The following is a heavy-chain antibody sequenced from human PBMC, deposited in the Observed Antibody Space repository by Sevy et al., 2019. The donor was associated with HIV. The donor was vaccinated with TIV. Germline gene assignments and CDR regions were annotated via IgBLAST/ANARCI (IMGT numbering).Heavy chain of an antibody. CDR3: ARSILAVAGSYGMDV. J-gene: IGHJ6*02. CDR2: ISSYGNEA. CDR1: GFNFSNYV. Sequence: GGSLRLACAASGFNFSNYVLHWVRQAPGKGLEWVTFISSYGNEADYVDSVKGRFTISRDDSKNTLYLQMNSLRPEDTAVYYCARSILAVAGSYGMDVWGQGTTVTVSS. V-gene: IGHV3-30*03. D-gene: IGHD6-19*01.